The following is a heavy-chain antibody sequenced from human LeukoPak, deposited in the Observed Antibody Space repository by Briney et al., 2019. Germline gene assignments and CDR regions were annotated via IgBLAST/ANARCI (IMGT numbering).Heavy chain of an antibody. CDR2: IYPDDSDP. D-gene: IGHD3-22*01. V-gene: IGHV5-51*01. CDR3: ARRAFDSRPIWAFDI. CDR1: GYSLTNYW. J-gene: IGHJ3*02. Sequence: GESLKISCQASGYSLTNYWIGWVRQMPGKGLEWMGIIYPDDSDPRYSPSFQGQVTISADKSITTAYLQWSSLKASDAAMYYCARRAFDSRPIWAFDIWGQGTMVTVSS.